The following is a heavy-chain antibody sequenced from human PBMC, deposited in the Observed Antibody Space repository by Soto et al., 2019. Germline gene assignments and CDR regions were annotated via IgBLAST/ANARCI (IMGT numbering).Heavy chain of an antibody. CDR2: INSDGSRT. V-gene: IGHV3-74*01. D-gene: IGHD3-10*01. J-gene: IGHJ4*02. CDR1: GFTFSNFW. CDR3: AKVHGSGTYYNFPDY. Sequence: EVQLVESGGGLVQPGGSLRLSCAASGFTFSNFWIHWVRQAPGKGLVWVSRINSDGSRTTYAASVKGRFTISRDNAKNTVYLQMNNLRAEDTAVYYCAKVHGSGTYYNFPDYWGQGTLVTVSS.